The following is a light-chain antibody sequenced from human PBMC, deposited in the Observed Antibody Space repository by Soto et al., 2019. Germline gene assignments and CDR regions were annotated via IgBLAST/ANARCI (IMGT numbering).Light chain of an antibody. J-gene: IGKJ4*01. CDR3: QQDRSFPLT. CDR1: QSIDTW. Sequence: IQMTQSPSTLSASVVERFSVAVLASQSIDTWLAWHQQKPGRAPKLLIYSASSLQNGAPSRFTGSGSRPDFTLTIPSLQPDDTAIYYCQQDRSFPLTLGGGTKVDIK. V-gene: IGKV1-5*01. CDR2: SAS.